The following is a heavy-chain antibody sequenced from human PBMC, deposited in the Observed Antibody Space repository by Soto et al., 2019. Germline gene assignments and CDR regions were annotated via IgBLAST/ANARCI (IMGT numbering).Heavy chain of an antibody. V-gene: IGHV3-23*01. CDR1: GFTFSSYA. J-gene: IGHJ4*02. CDR2: ISGSGGST. D-gene: IGHD6-13*01. CDR3: ARRSSSWYFDY. Sequence: EVQLLESGGGLVQPGGSLRLSCAASGFTFSSYAMNWVRQAPGKGLEWVSVISGSGGSTYYADSVKGRFTSSRDNSKNTLYLLMNSLRAEDTDVYYCARRSSSWYFDYWGQGTLVTVSS.